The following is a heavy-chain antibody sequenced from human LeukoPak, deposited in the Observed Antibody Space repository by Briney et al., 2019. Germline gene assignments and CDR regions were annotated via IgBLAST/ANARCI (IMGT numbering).Heavy chain of an antibody. CDR3: ARGAYGDK. D-gene: IGHD4-17*01. CDR1: GYTLTSYG. J-gene: IGHJ4*02. V-gene: IGHV1-18*01. CDR2: ISTQSGNT. Sequence: ASVKVSCKASGYTLTSYGINWMRQAPGQGLEWMGWISTQSGNTNYAQKVQGRLTLTTDRSTNTAYMELRSLRSDDTAVYYCARGAYGDKWGQGTMVTFSS.